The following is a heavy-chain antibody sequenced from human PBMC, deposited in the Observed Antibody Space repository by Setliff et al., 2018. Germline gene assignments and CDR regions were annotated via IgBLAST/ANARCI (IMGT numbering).Heavy chain of an antibody. J-gene: IGHJ4*02. D-gene: IGHD2-15*01. Sequence: GGSLRLSCAASGFTFGSHAMHWVRQAPGKGLEWVAVISYDGSNQYYADSVKGRFTVSRDNSKNTLSLQMYSLRAEDTAVYYCAKDDAGYCSGGSCYAPFDYWGQGTLVTVSS. V-gene: IGHV3-30*07. CDR1: GFTFGSHA. CDR2: ISYDGSNQ. CDR3: AKDDAGYCSGGSCYAPFDY.